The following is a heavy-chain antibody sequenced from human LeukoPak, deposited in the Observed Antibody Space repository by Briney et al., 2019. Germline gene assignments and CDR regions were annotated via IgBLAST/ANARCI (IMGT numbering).Heavy chain of an antibody. CDR1: GFTVSSNY. V-gene: IGHV3-66*01. J-gene: IGHJ3*02. Sequence: GGSLRLSCAASGFTVSSNYMSWVRQAPGKGLEWVSVIYSGGSAYYADSVKGRFTVSRDNSKNTLYLQMNSLRAEDTAVYYCARAPFTYDSSGDSFDIWGQGTMVTVSS. D-gene: IGHD3-22*01. CDR2: IYSGGSA. CDR3: ARAPFTYDSSGDSFDI.